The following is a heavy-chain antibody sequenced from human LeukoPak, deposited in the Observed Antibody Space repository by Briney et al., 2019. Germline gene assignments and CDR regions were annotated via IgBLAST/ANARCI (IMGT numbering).Heavy chain of an antibody. J-gene: IGHJ4*02. CDR1: GFTFSSYG. Sequence: PGGSLRLSWAASGFTFSSYGMHWVRQAPGKGLEWVAVISYDGSNKYYADSVKGRFTISRDNSKNTLYLQMNSLRAEDTAVYYCAKEISGSYYVDGIEGLLGWGQGTLVTVSS. V-gene: IGHV3-30*18. D-gene: IGHD1-26*01. CDR3: AKEISGSYYVDGIEGLLG. CDR2: ISYDGSNK.